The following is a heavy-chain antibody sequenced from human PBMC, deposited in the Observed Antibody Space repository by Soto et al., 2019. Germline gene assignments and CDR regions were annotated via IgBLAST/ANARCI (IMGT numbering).Heavy chain of an antibody. D-gene: IGHD4-17*01. CDR1: ELTLSRYS. J-gene: IGHJ3*02. CDR3: ARDDGYGDSDAFDI. CDR2: ISSSSSTI. V-gene: IGHV3-48*01. Sequence: PMRLSCAACELTLSRYSMNWVRKAPGKGLEWVSYISSSSSTIYYADSVKGRFTISRDNAKNSLYLQMNSLRAEDTAVYYCARDDGYGDSDAFDIWGQGTMVTVSS.